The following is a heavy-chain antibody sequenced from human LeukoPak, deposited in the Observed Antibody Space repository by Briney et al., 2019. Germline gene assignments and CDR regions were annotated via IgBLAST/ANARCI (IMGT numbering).Heavy chain of an antibody. CDR1: GFTFSSYT. CDR3: ARGGSGTTFGFDP. CDR2: ISSSSSYI. V-gene: IGHV3-21*01. D-gene: IGHD1-7*01. J-gene: IGHJ5*02. Sequence: GGSLRLSCAAPGFTFSSYTLNWVRQAPGKGLEWVSSISSSSSYIYYADSVKGRFTISRDNAKNSLYLQMNSLRAEDTAVYYCARGGSGTTFGFDPWGQGTLVTVSS.